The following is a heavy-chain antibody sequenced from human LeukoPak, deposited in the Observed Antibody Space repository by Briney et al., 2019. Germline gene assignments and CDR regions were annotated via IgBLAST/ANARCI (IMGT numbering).Heavy chain of an antibody. CDR1: GFTFNNYA. V-gene: IGHV3-23*01. D-gene: IGHD6-13*01. CDR2: ISGSAGST. CDR3: AKGSWDLLLSVDS. Sequence: GGSLRLSCAASGFTFNNYAMNWVRQAPGKGLEWVSGISGSAGSTYYADSVKGRFTISRDKSRNTLYLQMNSLRAEDTAVYYCAKGSWDLLLSVDSWGRGAPVTVSS. J-gene: IGHJ4*02.